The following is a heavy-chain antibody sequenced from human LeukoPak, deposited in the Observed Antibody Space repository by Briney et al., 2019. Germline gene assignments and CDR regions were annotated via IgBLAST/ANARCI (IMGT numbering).Heavy chain of an antibody. D-gene: IGHD4-17*01. V-gene: IGHV4-61*01. CDR3: ARAYGDYYY. J-gene: IGHJ4*02. CDR2: IYYSGST. CDR1: GGSVSSGSYY. Sequence: SETLSLTCTVSGGSVSSGSYYWSWIRQPPGKGLEWIGYIYYSGSTNYNPSLKSRVTISVDTSKNQFSLKLSSVTAADTAVYYCARAYGDYYYWGQGTLVTVSS.